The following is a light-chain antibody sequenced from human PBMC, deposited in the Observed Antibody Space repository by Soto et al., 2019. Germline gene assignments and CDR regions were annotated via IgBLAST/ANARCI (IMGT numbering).Light chain of an antibody. J-gene: IGKJ1*01. Sequence: DIQLTQSPSSLSASVGDRVTITCRASLTIRSCLAWYQQKPGKVPRLLIYTASTLQSGVPSRLSGSGSGTEFTLTISSLQPDDFATYYCQQYNSYSLAFGRGTKVDIK. CDR2: TAS. CDR3: QQYNSYSLA. V-gene: IGKV1-5*03. CDR1: LTIRSC.